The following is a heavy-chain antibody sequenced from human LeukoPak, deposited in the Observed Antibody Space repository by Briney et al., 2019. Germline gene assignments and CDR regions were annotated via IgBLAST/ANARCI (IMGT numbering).Heavy chain of an antibody. CDR3: ARDRVAVAGQQAYYYYGMDV. Sequence: PSQTLSLTCTVSGGSISSGGYYWSWIRQHPGKGLEWIGYIYYSGSTYYNPSLKSRVTTSVDTSKNQFSLKLSSVTAADTAVYYCARDRVAVAGQQAYYYYGMDVWGQGTTVTVSS. CDR2: IYYSGST. CDR1: GGSISSGGYY. V-gene: IGHV4-31*03. J-gene: IGHJ6*02. D-gene: IGHD6-19*01.